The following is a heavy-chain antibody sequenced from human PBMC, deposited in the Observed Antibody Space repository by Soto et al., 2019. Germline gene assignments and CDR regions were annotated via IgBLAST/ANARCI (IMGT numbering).Heavy chain of an antibody. CDR1: GYTLTELS. J-gene: IGHJ5*02. V-gene: IGHV1-24*01. CDR2: FDPEDGET. CDR3: ALFDWLIKGGSFDP. D-gene: IGHD3-9*01. Sequence: ASVKVSCKVSGYTLTELSMHWVRQAPGKGLEWMGGFDPEDGETIYAQKFQGRVTMTEDTSTDTAYMELSSLGSEDTAVYYCALFDWLIKGGSFDPWGQGTQVTVSS.